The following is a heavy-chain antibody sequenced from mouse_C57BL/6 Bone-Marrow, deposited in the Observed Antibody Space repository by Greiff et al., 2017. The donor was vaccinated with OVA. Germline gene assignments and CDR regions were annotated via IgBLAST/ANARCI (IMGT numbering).Heavy chain of an antibody. Sequence: EVQLQQSGAELVRPGASVKLSCTASGFNIKDDYMHWVKQRPEQGLEWIGWLDPENGDTEYASKFQGKATITADTSSNTAYLQLSSLTSEDSAVYYCARSGYYGSSLFYAMDYWGQGTSVTVSS. V-gene: IGHV14-4*01. CDR3: ARSGYYGSSLFYAMDY. J-gene: IGHJ4*01. CDR1: GFNIKDDY. CDR2: LDPENGDT. D-gene: IGHD1-1*01.